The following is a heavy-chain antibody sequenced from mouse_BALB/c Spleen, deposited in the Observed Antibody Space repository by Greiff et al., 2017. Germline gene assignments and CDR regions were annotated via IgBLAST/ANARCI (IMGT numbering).Heavy chain of an antibody. CDR1: GFTFSSYA. CDR2: ISSGGST. Sequence: EVKLVESGGGLVKPGGSLKLSCAASGFTFSSYAMSWVRQTPEKRLECVASISSGGSTYYPDSVKGRFTISRDNARNILYLQMSSLRSEDTAMYYCARGRDYDVEFAYWGQGTLVTVSA. V-gene: IGHV5-6-5*01. J-gene: IGHJ3*01. D-gene: IGHD2-4*01. CDR3: ARGRDYDVEFAY.